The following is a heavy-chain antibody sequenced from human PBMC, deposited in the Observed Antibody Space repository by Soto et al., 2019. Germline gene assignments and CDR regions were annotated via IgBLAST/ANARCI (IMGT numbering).Heavy chain of an antibody. V-gene: IGHV3-7*01. CDR2: IKQDGSEK. Sequence: EVQLVESGGGLVQPGGSLRLSCAASGFTFSSYWMSWVRQAPGKGLEWVANIKQDGSEKHYVDSVKGRFTISRDNAKNSLYLQMNSLRAEDTAVYYCARDIAVAANWFDPWGQGTLVTVSS. CDR1: GFTFSSYW. D-gene: IGHD6-19*01. CDR3: ARDIAVAANWFDP. J-gene: IGHJ5*02.